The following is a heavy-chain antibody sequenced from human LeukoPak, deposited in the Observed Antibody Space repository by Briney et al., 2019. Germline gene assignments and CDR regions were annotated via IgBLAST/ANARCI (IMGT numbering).Heavy chain of an antibody. D-gene: IGHD3-3*01. CDR2: ISGSGGDT. Sequence: GGSLRLSCAVSGFTFSGYAMTWVRQAPGKGLEWVSAISGSGGDTYYADSVKGRFTISRDNSKNTLYLQMNSLRAEDTAVYYCATAGADFWSGSDYWGQGTLVTVSS. CDR3: ATAGADFWSGSDY. V-gene: IGHV3-23*01. CDR1: GFTFSGYA. J-gene: IGHJ4*02.